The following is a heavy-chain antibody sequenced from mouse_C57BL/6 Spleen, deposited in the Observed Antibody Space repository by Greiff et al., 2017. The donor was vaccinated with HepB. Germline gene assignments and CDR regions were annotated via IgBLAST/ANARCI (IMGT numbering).Heavy chain of an antibody. CDR1: GFTFTDYY. Sequence: EVQLQQSGPVLVKPGPSVKISCKASGFTFTDYYMHWVKQSHGKSLEWIGLVYPYNGGTSYNQKFKGKATVTVDTSTNPAYMELNSLATEDSAVYSCAREGVGGAMDYWGQGTSVTVSS. V-gene: IGHV1-36*01. CDR2: VYPYNGGT. J-gene: IGHJ4*01. CDR3: AREGVGGAMDY.